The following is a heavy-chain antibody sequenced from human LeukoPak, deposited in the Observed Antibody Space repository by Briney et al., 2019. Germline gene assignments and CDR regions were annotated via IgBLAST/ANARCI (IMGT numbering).Heavy chain of an antibody. Sequence: ASVKVSCKASGYTFTSYGISWVRQAPGQGLEWMGWISAYNGNTNYAQKLQGRVTMTTDTSTSTAYMELRSLRSDDTAVYYCARDRHKLAYCGGDCWRPPDYWGQGTLVTVSS. V-gene: IGHV1-18*01. J-gene: IGHJ4*02. D-gene: IGHD2-21*02. CDR2: ISAYNGNT. CDR3: ARDRHKLAYCGGDCWRPPDY. CDR1: GYTFTSYG.